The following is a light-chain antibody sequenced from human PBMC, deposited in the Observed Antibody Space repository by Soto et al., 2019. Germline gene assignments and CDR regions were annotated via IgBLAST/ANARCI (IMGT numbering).Light chain of an antibody. CDR3: SSYAGSNMVV. V-gene: IGLV2-8*01. CDR2: EVS. J-gene: IGLJ2*01. Sequence: QSARTQPPSASGSPGQSVTISCTGTSIDVGGYNYVSWYQQHPGKAPKLMIYEVSKRPSGVPDRFSGSKSGNTASLTVSGLQAEDEADYYCSSYAGSNMVVFGGGTKLTVL. CDR1: SIDVGGYNY.